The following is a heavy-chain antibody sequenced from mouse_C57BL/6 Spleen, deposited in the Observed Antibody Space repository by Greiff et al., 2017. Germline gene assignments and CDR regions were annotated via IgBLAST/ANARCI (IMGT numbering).Heavy chain of an antibody. D-gene: IGHD1-1*01. V-gene: IGHV1-63*01. J-gene: IGHJ3*01. CDR2: IYPGGGYT. CDR3: ARSEVLGGHYGPFAY. Sequence: VKLQESGAELVRPGTSVKMSCKASGYTFTNYWIGWAKQRPGHGLEWIGDIYPGGGYTNYNEKFKGKATLTADKSSSTAYMQFSSLTSEDSAIYYCARSEVLGGHYGPFAYWGQGTLVTVSA. CDR1: GYTFTNYW.